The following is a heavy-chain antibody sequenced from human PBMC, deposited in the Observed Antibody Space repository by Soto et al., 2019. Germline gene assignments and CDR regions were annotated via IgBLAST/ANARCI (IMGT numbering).Heavy chain of an antibody. CDR2: IDPRSGGA. Sequence: ASVKVSCKASGYAITAYYIHWVRQAPGQGLEWMGWIDPRSGGAIYAQKFQDRVTMTRDTSISTVYMDLSGLRSDDTALYYCARDAYGIYPYWGQGTLVTVS. J-gene: IGHJ4*02. D-gene: IGHD3-10*01. V-gene: IGHV1-2*02. CDR3: ARDAYGIYPY. CDR1: GYAITAYY.